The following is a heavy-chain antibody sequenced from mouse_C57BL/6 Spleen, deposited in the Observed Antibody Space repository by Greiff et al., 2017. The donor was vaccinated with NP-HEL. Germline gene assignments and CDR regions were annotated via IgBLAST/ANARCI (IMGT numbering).Heavy chain of an antibody. D-gene: IGHD1-1*01. J-gene: IGHJ4*01. CDR2: IDPETGGT. Sequence: VQLQQSGAELVRPGASVTLSCKASGYTFTDYEMHWVKQTPVHGLEWIGAIDPETGGTAYNQKFKGKAILTADKSSSTAYMELRSLTSEDSAVYYCTSGEKDGYGSSYCAMDYWGQGTSVTVSS. CDR3: TSGEKDGYGSSYCAMDY. V-gene: IGHV1-15*01. CDR1: GYTFTDYE.